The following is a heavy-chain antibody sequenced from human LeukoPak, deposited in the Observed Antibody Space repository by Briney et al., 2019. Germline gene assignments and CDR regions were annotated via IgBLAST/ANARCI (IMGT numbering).Heavy chain of an antibody. V-gene: IGHV3-23*01. CDR2: ISGSGGST. D-gene: IGHD3-9*01. Sequence: GGSLRLSCAASGFSFSSYAMSWVRQPPGKGLEWVSAISGSGGSTYYADSVKGRFTTARATSKHTPYLQMNSLRAEDTAVYYCAKDVFELYDIYHHWGQGTLVTVSS. J-gene: IGHJ5*02. CDR3: AKDVFELYDIYHH. CDR1: GFSFSSYA.